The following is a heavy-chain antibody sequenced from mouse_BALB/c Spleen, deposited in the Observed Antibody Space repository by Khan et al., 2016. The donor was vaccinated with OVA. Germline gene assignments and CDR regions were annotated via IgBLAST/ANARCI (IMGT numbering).Heavy chain of an antibody. CDR3: TRPHYCSNIVIY. Sequence: LVESGPELKKPGETVKISCTASGYTITNYGLNWVKQAPGKGLQWMGWINTNTGEPTYAVDFKGRFAISLDTSASTAYLQINNLMNEDTATXFDTRPHYCSNIVIYWGQGTTLTGSS. CDR2: INTNTGEP. J-gene: IGHJ4*01. D-gene: IGHD1-1*01. CDR1: GYTITNYG. V-gene: IGHV9-3-1*01.